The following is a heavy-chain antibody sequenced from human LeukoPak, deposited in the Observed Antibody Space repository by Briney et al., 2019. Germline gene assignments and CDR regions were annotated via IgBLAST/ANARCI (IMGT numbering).Heavy chain of an antibody. CDR3: VKDPSGNYFYFDY. V-gene: IGHV3-48*03. J-gene: IGHJ4*02. D-gene: IGHD1-26*01. CDR1: GFTFSSYG. Sequence: PGGSLRLSCAASGFTFSSYGMNWVRQAPGKGLEWVSYISSSGSTIYYADSVKARFTISRDNSKVTLYLQMTSLRPEDTAIYYCVKDPSGNYFYFDYWGQGTLVTVSS. CDR2: ISSSGSTI.